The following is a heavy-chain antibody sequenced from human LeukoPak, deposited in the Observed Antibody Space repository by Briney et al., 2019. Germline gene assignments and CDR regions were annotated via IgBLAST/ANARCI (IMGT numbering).Heavy chain of an antibody. D-gene: IGHD5-24*01. CDR2: VYYSGNT. CDR3: AAHGRDRYNVLVGWFDL. V-gene: IGHV4-39*01. CDR1: GGSISSGTHY. Sequence: SETLSLTCTVSGGSISSGTHYGGWIRQPPGKWLGWVGSVYYSGNTYYNPSLKSRVTMSVDTSRNQFSLKLTSVTAADTAVYYCAAHGRDRYNVLVGWFDLWGQGTLVTVSS. J-gene: IGHJ5*02.